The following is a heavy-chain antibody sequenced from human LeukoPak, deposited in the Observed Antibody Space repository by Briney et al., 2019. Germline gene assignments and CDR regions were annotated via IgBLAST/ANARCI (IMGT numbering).Heavy chain of an antibody. CDR2: IRRRAYGGAT. CDR3: SRNGLVDFDY. CDR1: GFAFDDFA. Sequence: PGQSLRLSCTTSGFAFDDFAMSWVRQPAGKGLEWVGFIRRRAYGGATEYAASVKGRFIISRDDLKGIAYLQMNSLKTEDTAVYYCSRNGLVDFDYWGQGSRVIVSP. V-gene: IGHV3-49*04. J-gene: IGHJ4*02.